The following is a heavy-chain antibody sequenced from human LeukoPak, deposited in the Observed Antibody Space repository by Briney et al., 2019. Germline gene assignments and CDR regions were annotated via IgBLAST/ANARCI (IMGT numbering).Heavy chain of an antibody. D-gene: IGHD2-2*02. CDR3: ARYCSSTNCYKGGFDP. J-gene: IGHJ5*02. CDR2: IYYSGST. Sequence: SETLSLTCTVSGGSISSSSYYWGWIRQPPGKGLVWIGSIYYSGSTYYNPSLKSRVTISVDTSKNQFSLKLSSVTAADTAVYYCARYCSSTNCYKGGFDPWGQGTLVTVSS. CDR1: GGSISSSSYY. V-gene: IGHV4-39*01.